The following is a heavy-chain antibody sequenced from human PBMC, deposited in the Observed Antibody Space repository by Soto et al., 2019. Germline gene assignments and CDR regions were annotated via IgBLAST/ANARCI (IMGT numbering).Heavy chain of an antibody. CDR3: AKGGHIDF. Sequence: VGSLRLSCAASGFSFSTYWMSWVRQVPGTGLEWVANIKADGSETYYVDSVRGRFTISRDNAETSLYLQMNSLRAEDTAVYYCAKGGHIDFCGQGTLVTVSS. J-gene: IGHJ4*02. D-gene: IGHD3-16*01. CDR2: IKADGSET. CDR1: GFSFSTYW. V-gene: IGHV3-7*03.